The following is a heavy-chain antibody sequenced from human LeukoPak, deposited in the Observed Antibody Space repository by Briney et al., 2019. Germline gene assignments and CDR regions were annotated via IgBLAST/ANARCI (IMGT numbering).Heavy chain of an antibody. J-gene: IGHJ5*02. V-gene: IGHV6-1*01. CDR1: GDTLSNKIAA. D-gene: IGHD1-26*01. Sequence: SQTLSLTCAISGDTLSNKIAAWNWIRQSPSRGLEWLGRTYYKSKWYNDYAVSMKGRIDINPDTSKNHSSLRLNPVTPEDTAVYFCAREGVGATMATWGQGTLVTVSS. CDR3: AREGVGATMAT. CDR2: TYYKSKWYN.